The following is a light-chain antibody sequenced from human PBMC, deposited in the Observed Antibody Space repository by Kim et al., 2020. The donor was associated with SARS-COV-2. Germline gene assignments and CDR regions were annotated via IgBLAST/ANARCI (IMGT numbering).Light chain of an antibody. J-gene: IGKJ5*01. V-gene: IGKV1-39*01. Sequence: DTQMTQSPSSVSASVGDRVTISCRASQTIKTFLKWYQQKPGQAPSLLISAASSLQGGVPSRFSGSGSGTDFTLTISSLQPEDVATYYCQQTYNIPQTLGQVTRLEIK. CDR2: AAS. CDR1: QTIKTF. CDR3: QQTYNIPQT.